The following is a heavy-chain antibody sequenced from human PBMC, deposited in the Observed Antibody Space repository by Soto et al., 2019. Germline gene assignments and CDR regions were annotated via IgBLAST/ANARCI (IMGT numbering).Heavy chain of an antibody. CDR3: ARGQLLPPPYYYYGMDV. CDR2: IDPSDSYT. J-gene: IGHJ6*02. CDR1: GYSFTSYW. Sequence: GESLKISCKGSGYSFTSYWISWVRQMPGKGLEWMGRIDPSDSYTNYSPSFQGHVTISADKSTSTAYLQWSSLKASDTAMYYCARGQLLPPPYYYYGMDVWGQGTTVAVSS. D-gene: IGHD2-2*01. V-gene: IGHV5-10-1*01.